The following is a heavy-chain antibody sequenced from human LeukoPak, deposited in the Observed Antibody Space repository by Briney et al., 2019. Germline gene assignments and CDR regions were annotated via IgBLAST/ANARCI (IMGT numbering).Heavy chain of an antibody. J-gene: IGHJ6*03. V-gene: IGHV3-30*02. CDR2: IRFGGSNE. CDR1: GFTLSSYG. Sequence: PGGSLRLSCAASGFTLSSYGVHWVRQAPGKGLEWVAFIRFGGSNENYADSVKGRFTISRDTSKNTLYLQMNSLRAEDTAVYYCAKRGSYYYYMDVWGKGTTVTVSS. D-gene: IGHD3-10*01. CDR3: AKRGSYYYYMDV.